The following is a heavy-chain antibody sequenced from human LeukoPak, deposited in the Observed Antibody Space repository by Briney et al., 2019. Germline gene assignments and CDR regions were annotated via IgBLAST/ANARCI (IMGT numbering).Heavy chain of an antibody. V-gene: IGHV6-1*01. CDR2: TYYRSKWYN. D-gene: IGHD6-13*01. CDR3: TRVEYSSSWTPLPFGP. CDR1: GDSVSSNSVA. Sequence: HSQTLSLTCAIPGDSVSSNSVAWNWIRQSPSRGLEWLGRTYYRSKWYNDYADSVKGRITINPDTTKNQFSLQLNSVTPEDTAMYYCTRVEYSSSWTPLPFGPWGQGTLVTVSS. J-gene: IGHJ5*02.